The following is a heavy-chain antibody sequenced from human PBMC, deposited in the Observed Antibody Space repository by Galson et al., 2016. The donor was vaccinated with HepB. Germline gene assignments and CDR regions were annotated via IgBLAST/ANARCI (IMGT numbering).Heavy chain of an antibody. CDR1: GLTFGTYT. CDR3: AKDHGGYSGFDY. D-gene: IGHD4-23*01. J-gene: IGHJ4*02. CDR2: ITGDRANA. V-gene: IGHV3-43*01. Sequence: SLRLSCAASGLTFGTYTMHWIRQAPGEGLQWVSLITGDRANAYYADSVKGRFTISRDNRKNSLYLQMNSLRTEDTALYYCAKDHGGYSGFDYWCQGTLVTVSS.